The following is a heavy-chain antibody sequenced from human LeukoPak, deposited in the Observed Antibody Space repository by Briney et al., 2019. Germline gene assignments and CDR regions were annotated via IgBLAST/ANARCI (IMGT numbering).Heavy chain of an antibody. D-gene: IGHD6-13*01. Sequence: GGSLRLSCAASGFTFDDYAMHWVRQAPGKGLEWVSGISWNSGSIGYADSVKGRFTISRDNAKNSLYLQKNSLRAEDTALYYCANGRAAAGPPADYWGQGTLVTVSS. V-gene: IGHV3-9*01. CDR2: ISWNSGSI. J-gene: IGHJ4*02. CDR1: GFTFDDYA. CDR3: ANGRAAAGPPADY.